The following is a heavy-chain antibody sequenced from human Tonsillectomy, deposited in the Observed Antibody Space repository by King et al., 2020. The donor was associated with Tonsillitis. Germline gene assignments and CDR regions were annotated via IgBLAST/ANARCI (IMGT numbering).Heavy chain of an antibody. D-gene: IGHD6-13*01. V-gene: IGHV3-30*04. J-gene: IGHJ6*02. CDR3: ARGEYSSSWKNYYYYGMDV. Sequence: VQLVESGGGVVQPGRSLRLSCAASGFTFSSYAMHWVRQAPGKGLEWVAVISYDGSNKYYADSVKGRFTISRDNSENTLYLQMNSLRAEDTAVYYCARGEYSSSWKNYYYYGMDVWGQGTTVTVSS. CDR2: ISYDGSNK. CDR1: GFTFSSYA.